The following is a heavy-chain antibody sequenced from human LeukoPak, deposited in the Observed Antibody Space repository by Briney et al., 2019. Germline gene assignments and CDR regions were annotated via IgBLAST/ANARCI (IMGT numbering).Heavy chain of an antibody. CDR2: ISYDGSNK. CDR3: AKDPPPRVVYSYGPGPYYFDY. CDR1: GFTFSSYG. Sequence: GSLRLSCAASGFTFSSYGMHWVRQAPGKGLEWVAVISYDGSNKYYADSVKGRFTISRDNSKNTLYLQMNSLRAEDTAVYYCAKDPPPRVVYSYGPGPYYFDYWGQGTLVTVSS. V-gene: IGHV3-30*18. D-gene: IGHD5-18*01. J-gene: IGHJ4*02.